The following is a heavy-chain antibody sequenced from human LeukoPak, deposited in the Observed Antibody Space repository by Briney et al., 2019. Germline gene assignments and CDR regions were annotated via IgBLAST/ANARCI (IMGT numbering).Heavy chain of an antibody. V-gene: IGHV5-51*01. J-gene: IGHJ4*02. D-gene: IGHD2-2*02. Sequence: GESLKISCKGFGYSFTNYWIGWVRQRPGKGLEWMGIIYPDDSDTRYSPSFQGQVTTSADKSITPAYLQWSSLKASDTAMYYCARHRGYCSSPSCYRGGFDYWGQGTLVTVSS. CDR3: ARHRGYCSSPSCYRGGFDY. CDR2: IYPDDSDT. CDR1: GYSFTNYW.